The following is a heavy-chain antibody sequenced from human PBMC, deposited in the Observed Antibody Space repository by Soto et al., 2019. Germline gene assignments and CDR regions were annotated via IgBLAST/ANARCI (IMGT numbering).Heavy chain of an antibody. D-gene: IGHD3-3*01. CDR2: ISRDGTNK. J-gene: IGHJ4*02. V-gene: IGHV3-30*04. CDR3: ARARSGAVADSFDF. CDR1: GFTFSRYA. Sequence: PGGSLRLSCAASGFTFSRYAIHWVRQAPGKGLEWVAVISRDGTNKYYVDSVKGRFTISRDNSRNTLYLQMNSLRHEDAAVYSCARARSGAVADSFDFWGQGTLVTVSS.